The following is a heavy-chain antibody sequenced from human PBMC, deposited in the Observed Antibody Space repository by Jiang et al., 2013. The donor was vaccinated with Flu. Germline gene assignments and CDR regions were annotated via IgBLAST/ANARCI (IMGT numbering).Heavy chain of an antibody. Sequence: PPETLSLTCTVSGGSISSDDYFWGWIRQPPGKGLEWIGSVYSSGSAYYDPSLKSRVTISVDTSKKQFSLRLTSVTAADTAVYYCARAIGGYSYGYIRDWGQGTLVTVSS. D-gene: IGHD5-18*01. V-gene: IGHV4-39*07. CDR2: VYSSGSA. CDR3: ARAIGGYSYGYIRD. CDR1: GGSISSDDYF. J-gene: IGHJ4*02.